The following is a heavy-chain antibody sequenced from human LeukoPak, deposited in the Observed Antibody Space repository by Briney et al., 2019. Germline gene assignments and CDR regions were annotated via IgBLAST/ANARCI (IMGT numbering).Heavy chain of an antibody. CDR1: GFTFSSYG. Sequence: PGGSLRLSCAASGFTFSSYGMSWVRQAPGKGLEWVSAISGSGGGTYYSDSVKGRFTISRDNSKNTLYLQMNSLRAEDTAVYHCARRAGAYSHPYDYWGQGTLVTVSS. D-gene: IGHD4/OR15-4a*01. CDR3: ARRAGAYSHPYDY. V-gene: IGHV3-23*01. CDR2: ISGSGGGT. J-gene: IGHJ4*02.